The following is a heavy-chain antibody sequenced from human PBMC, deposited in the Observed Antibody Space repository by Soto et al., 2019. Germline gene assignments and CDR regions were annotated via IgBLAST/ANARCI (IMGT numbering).Heavy chain of an antibody. D-gene: IGHD3-10*01. V-gene: IGHV4-59*08. CDR3: ARAPPSGTFDY. CDR1: GGSISRYY. J-gene: IGHJ4*02. CDR2: VYSSGST. Sequence: PSETLSLTCTVSGGSISRYYWSWIRQPPGKGLKYIGYVYSSGSTNYNPSLKSRATISVDTSKNQFSLKLSSVTAADTAVYFCARAPPSGTFDYWSQGTLVTVSS.